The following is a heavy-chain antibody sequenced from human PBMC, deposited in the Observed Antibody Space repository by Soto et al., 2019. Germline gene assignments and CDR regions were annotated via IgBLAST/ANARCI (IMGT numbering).Heavy chain of an antibody. J-gene: IGHJ4*02. CDR2: ISYDGSNK. V-gene: IGHV3-30-3*01. CDR1: GXTFSSYS. Sequence: GSLRLSCAASGXTFSSYSMHWVRQALGKGLEGVAVISYDGSNKYYADAVKGRFTISRDNSKNTLYLQMNSLRAEDTAVYYCARDTLGYYYDSSGYLDYWGQGTLGTVS. CDR3: ARDTLGYYYDSSGYLDY. D-gene: IGHD3-22*01.